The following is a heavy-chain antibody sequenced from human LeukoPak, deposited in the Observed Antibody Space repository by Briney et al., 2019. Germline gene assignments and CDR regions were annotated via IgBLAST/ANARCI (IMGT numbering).Heavy chain of an antibody. V-gene: IGHV4-30-4*08. CDR3: ARITIFGVVSH. Sequence: SETLSLTCTVSGGSISSGDYYWSWIRQPPGKGLEWIGYIYYSGSTYYNPSLKSRVTISVDTSKNQFSLKLSSVTAADTAVYYRARITIFGVVSHWGQGTLVTVSS. CDR2: IYYSGST. J-gene: IGHJ4*02. D-gene: IGHD3-3*01. CDR1: GGSISSGDYY.